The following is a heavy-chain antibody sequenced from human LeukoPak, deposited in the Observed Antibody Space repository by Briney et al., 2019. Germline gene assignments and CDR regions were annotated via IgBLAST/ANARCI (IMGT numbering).Heavy chain of an antibody. CDR1: GGSFSGYY. CDR2: INHSGST. V-gene: IGHV4-34*01. Sequence: PSETLSLTCPVYGGSFSGYYWSWIRQPPGKGLEWIGEINHSGSTNYNPSLKSRVTISVDTSKNQFSLKLSSVTAADTAVYYCARGRSQWLRNFDYWGQGTLVTVSS. CDR3: ARGRSQWLRNFDY. D-gene: IGHD5-12*01. J-gene: IGHJ4*02.